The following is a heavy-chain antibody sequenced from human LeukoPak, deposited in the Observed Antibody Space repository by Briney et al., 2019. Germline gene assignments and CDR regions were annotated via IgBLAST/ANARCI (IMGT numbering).Heavy chain of an antibody. CDR1: GDSISSGTYS. Sequence: PSETLSLTCAVSGDSISSGTYSWTWIRQPPGKGLEWTGFISHSGSTYYNPSLKSRVTMSVDRSENQFSLKLSSVTAADTAVYYCARGLIVPSTIFDYWGQGALVTVSS. D-gene: IGHD2-2*02. CDR3: ARGLIVPSTIFDY. CDR2: ISHSGST. J-gene: IGHJ4*02. V-gene: IGHV4-30-2*01.